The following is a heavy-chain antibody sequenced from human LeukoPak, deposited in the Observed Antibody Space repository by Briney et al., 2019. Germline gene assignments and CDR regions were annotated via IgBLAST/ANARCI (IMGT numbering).Heavy chain of an antibody. CDR2: IYHSGST. J-gene: IGHJ4*02. D-gene: IGHD4-17*01. CDR1: GGSISSSNW. Sequence: SETLSLTCAVSGGSISSSNWWSWVRQPPGKGLEWIGEIYHSGSTNYNPSLKSRVTISVDKSNNQFSLKLSSVTAADTAVYFCARKEYGDHRRFDYWGQGTLVTVSS. V-gene: IGHV4-4*02. CDR3: ARKEYGDHRRFDY.